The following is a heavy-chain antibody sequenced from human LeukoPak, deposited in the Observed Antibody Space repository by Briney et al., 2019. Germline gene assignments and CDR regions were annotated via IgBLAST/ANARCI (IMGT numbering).Heavy chain of an antibody. CDR2: IIPIFGTA. D-gene: IGHD2-21*02. J-gene: IGHJ6*02. CDR3: ARNKCGGDCSDYSYYYGMDV. Sequence: ASVKVSYKASGYTFTSYGISWVRQAPGQGLEWMGGIIPIFGTANYAQKFQGRVTITADESTSTAYMELSSLRSEDTAVYYCARNKCGGDCSDYSYYYGMDVWGQGTTVTVSS. V-gene: IGHV1-69*13. CDR1: GYTFTSYG.